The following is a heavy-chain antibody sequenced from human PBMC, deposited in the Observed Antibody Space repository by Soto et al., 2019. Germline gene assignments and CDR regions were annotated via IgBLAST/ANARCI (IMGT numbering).Heavy chain of an antibody. Sequence: SETLSLTCAVSGGSISGGGYSWSWIRQPPGKGLEWIGYIYHSGSTYYNPSLKSRVTISVDRSKNQFSLKLSSVTAADTAVYYCASYDSSGSHAFDIWGQGTMVTVSS. J-gene: IGHJ3*02. CDR1: GGSISGGGYS. CDR3: ASYDSSGSHAFDI. CDR2: IYHSGST. V-gene: IGHV4-30-2*01. D-gene: IGHD3-22*01.